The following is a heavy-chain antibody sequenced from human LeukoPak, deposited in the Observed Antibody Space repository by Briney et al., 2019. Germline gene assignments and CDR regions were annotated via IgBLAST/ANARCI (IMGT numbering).Heavy chain of an antibody. J-gene: IGHJ6*02. CDR2: ISGDGGST. V-gene: IGHV3-43*02. CDR1: GFTFDDYA. Sequence: GGSLRLSCAASGFTFDDYAMHWVRQAPGKGLEWVSLISGDGGSTYYADSVKGRFTISRDNSKNSLYLQMNSLRTEDTALYYSAKAAYDFWSGYYISGGYYYGMDVWGQGTTVTVSS. D-gene: IGHD3-3*01. CDR3: AKAAYDFWSGYYISGGYYYGMDV.